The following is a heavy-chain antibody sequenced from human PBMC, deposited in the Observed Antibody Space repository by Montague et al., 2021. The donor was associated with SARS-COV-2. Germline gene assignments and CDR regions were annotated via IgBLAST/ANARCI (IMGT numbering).Heavy chain of an antibody. CDR3: ARGYLDVWSGNHCGMDV. CDR1: GFTFSNYF. CDR2: LSGSSTHK. Sequence: SLRLSCAASGFTFSNYFMNWVRQAPGQGLEWVSSLSGSSTHKYYSDSLKGRFTISRDNAKNSLYLQINSLRAEDTAVYYCARGYLDVWSGNHCGMDVWGQGTTVTVSS. J-gene: IGHJ6*02. D-gene: IGHD3-3*01. V-gene: IGHV3-21*01.